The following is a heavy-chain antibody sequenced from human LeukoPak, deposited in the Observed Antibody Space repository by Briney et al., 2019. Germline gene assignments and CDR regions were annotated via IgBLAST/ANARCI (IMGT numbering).Heavy chain of an antibody. J-gene: IGHJ1*01. Sequence: GGSLRLSCAASGFTFSSYWMNWARQAPGKGLEWVASINHNGNVNYYVDSVKGRFTISRDNAKNSLYLQMSNLRAEDTAVYYCARNPTNYYDSSGYQEDFQHWSQGTLVTVSS. CDR3: ARNPTNYYDSSGYQEDFQH. V-gene: IGHV3-7*01. CDR2: INHNGNVN. D-gene: IGHD3-22*01. CDR1: GFTFSSYW.